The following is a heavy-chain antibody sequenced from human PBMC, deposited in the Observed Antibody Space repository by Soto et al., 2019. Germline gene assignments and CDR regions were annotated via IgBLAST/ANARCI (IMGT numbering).Heavy chain of an antibody. J-gene: IGHJ6*03. CDR3: ARDGHYDFWSGHYYYMDV. D-gene: IGHD3-3*01. V-gene: IGHV3-33*01. CDR1: GFTFSSYG. Sequence: GGSLRLSCAASGFTFSSYGMHWVRQAPGKGLEWVAVIWYDGSNKYYADSVKGRFTISRDNSKNTLYLQMNSLRAEDTAVYYCARDGHYDFWSGHYYYMDVWGKGTTVTVSS. CDR2: IWYDGSNK.